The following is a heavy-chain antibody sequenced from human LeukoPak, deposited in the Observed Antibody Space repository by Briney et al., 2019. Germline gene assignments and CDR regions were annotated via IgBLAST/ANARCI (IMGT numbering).Heavy chain of an antibody. CDR3: ARNISARVDY. Sequence: ASVKVSCKATGYTLTSYGLSWVRQAPGQGLEWMGWITPYNGYAKYAQKFQGRVSMTTDTSTSTAYMELRSLRSDDTAVYYCARNISARVDYWGQGTLVTVSS. CDR1: GYTLTSYG. CDR2: ITPYNGYA. D-gene: IGHD6-25*01. J-gene: IGHJ4*02. V-gene: IGHV1-18*01.